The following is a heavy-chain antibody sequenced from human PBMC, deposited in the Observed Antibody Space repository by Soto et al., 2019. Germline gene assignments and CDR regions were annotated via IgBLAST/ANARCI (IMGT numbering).Heavy chain of an antibody. J-gene: IGHJ4*02. CDR2: IVVGSGNT. Sequence: SEKVSCKASGYTFTSYGISWVRQAPGQGLEWIGWIVVGSGNTNYAQKFQERVTITRDMSTSTAYMELSSLRSEDTAVYYCAARYYYDSSGYYYGYYFDYWGQGTLVTVSS. V-gene: IGHV1-58*02. D-gene: IGHD3-22*01. CDR1: GYTFTSYG. CDR3: AARYYYDSSGYYYGYYFDY.